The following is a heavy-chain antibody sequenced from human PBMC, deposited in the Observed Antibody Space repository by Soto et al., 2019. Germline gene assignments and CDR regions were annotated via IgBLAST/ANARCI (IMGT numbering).Heavy chain of an antibody. J-gene: IGHJ6*02. D-gene: IGHD4-17*01. Sequence: PSETLSLTCTVSGGSVSSYYWSWIRQPPGKRLEWIGYIYYSGSTNYDPSLKSRVTISVDTSKNQFSLKLSSVTAADTAVYYCARTDYGFPYGMDVWGQGTTVTVS. CDR3: ARTDYGFPYGMDV. CDR2: IYYSGST. V-gene: IGHV4-59*08. CDR1: GGSVSSYY.